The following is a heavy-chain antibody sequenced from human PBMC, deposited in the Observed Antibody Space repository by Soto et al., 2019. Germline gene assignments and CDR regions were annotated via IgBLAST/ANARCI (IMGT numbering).Heavy chain of an antibody. CDR3: ARAFYGMDV. CDR2: IDWEDTK. J-gene: IGHJ6*02. CDR1: GFSLSTSGVR. Sequence: SGPTLVNPTQTLTLTCTFSGFSLSTSGVRVTWIRQPPGKALEWLARIDWEDTKLYSTSLKTRLTISKDTSKNQVVLTMTNVDPADTGTYYCARAFYGMDVWGQGTTVTVSS. V-gene: IGHV2-70*04.